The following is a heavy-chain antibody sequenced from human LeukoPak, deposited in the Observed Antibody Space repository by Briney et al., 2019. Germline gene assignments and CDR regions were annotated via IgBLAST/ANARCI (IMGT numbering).Heavy chain of an antibody. CDR2: ISGSGGST. D-gene: IGHD5-24*01. J-gene: IGHJ4*02. Sequence: GGSLRLSCAASGFTFSSYSMNWVRQAPGKGLEWVSAISGSGGSTYYADSVKGRFTISRDNSKNTLYLQMNSLRAEDTAVYYCAKDWRWLQFGWGQGTLVTVSS. CDR3: AKDWRWLQFG. CDR1: GFTFSSYS. V-gene: IGHV3-23*01.